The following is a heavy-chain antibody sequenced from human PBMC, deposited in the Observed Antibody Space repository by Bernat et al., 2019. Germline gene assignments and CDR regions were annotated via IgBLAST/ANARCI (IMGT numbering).Heavy chain of an antibody. CDR3: ARRGTPGGYDSLDY. Sequence: VQLVESGGGLVEPGGSRRLSCAASGFTFSSYAMHWVRQAPGKGLEWVAVISYDGSNKYYADSVKGRFTISRDNSKNTLYLQMNSLRAEDTAVYYCARRGTPGGYDSLDYWGQGTLVTVSS. V-gene: IGHV3-30*01. J-gene: IGHJ4*02. CDR2: ISYDGSNK. D-gene: IGHD5-12*01. CDR1: GFTFSSYA.